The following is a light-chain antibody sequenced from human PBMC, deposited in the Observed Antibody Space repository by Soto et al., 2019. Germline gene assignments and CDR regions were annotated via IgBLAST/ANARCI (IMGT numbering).Light chain of an antibody. CDR1: SSNIGNTY. CDR2: DND. J-gene: IGLJ2*01. CDR3: GAWDTNLNAEV. Sequence: VLTQPPSVSAAPGQKVTISCSGSSSNIGNTYVSWYQQLPGTAPKLLICDNDQRPSGIPDRFSGSKSGTSATLAITGLQAGDEADYYCGAWDTNLNAEVFGGGTKLTVL. V-gene: IGLV1-51*01.